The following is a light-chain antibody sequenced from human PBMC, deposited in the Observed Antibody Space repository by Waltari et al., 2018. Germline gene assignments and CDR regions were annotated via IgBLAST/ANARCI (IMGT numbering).Light chain of an antibody. CDR3: GTWDSSLSVVV. CDR2: ENK. Sequence: QPVLTQPPSVSAAAGQKVTISCSGSSSNVGGNYVAWYQHLPRTAPRLLIYENKIRPSGIPDLFSGSKSGTSATLGITGLQTGDEADYYCGTWDSSLSVVVFGGGTKLTVL. J-gene: IGLJ2*01. V-gene: IGLV1-51*02. CDR1: SSNVGGNY.